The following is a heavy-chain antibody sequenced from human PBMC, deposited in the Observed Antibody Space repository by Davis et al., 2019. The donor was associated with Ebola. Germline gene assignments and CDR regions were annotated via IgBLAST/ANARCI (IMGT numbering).Heavy chain of an antibody. D-gene: IGHD3-22*01. Sequence: SETLSLTCTVSGGSFYYCGWLRQPPGQGLEWIGSIYHSGSTYYNPSLESRVAISVDTYKNQFPLRLSSVSAADTAVYYCATLDYYDRPNTWGQGTLVTVSS. V-gene: IGHV4-39*01. CDR1: GGSFYY. CDR3: ATLDYYDRPNT. CDR2: IYHSGST. J-gene: IGHJ5*02.